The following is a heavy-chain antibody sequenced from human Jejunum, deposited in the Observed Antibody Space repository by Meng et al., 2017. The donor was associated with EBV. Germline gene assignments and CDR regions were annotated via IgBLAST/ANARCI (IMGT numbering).Heavy chain of an antibody. CDR1: GFSLSTSGVG. CDR2: IYWDDDK. Sequence: QITLKESGPTLXXXXXTXPLXXXXSGFSLSTSGVGVGWIRQPPGKALELLAFIYWDDDKRYSPSLKSRITITKDTSKNQVVLTMTNMDPVDTATYYCAHRPSTVYTPGTFDYWGQGTLVTVSS. V-gene: IGHV2-5*02. CDR3: AHRPSTVYTPGTFDY. D-gene: IGHD4-17*01. J-gene: IGHJ4*02.